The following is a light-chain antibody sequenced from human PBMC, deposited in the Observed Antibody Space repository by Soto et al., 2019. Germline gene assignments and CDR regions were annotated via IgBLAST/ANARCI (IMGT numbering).Light chain of an antibody. Sequence: EIVLTQSPGTLSLSPGERATLSCRASQSVSSSYLAWYKQKPGQAPRVXSYGASSRATGIPDRVSGSGSGTEFTLTISRLEPEDFAVYYCQQYGSSPLTFGGGTKVDIK. CDR2: GAS. CDR3: QQYGSSPLT. V-gene: IGKV3-20*01. J-gene: IGKJ4*01. CDR1: QSVSSSY.